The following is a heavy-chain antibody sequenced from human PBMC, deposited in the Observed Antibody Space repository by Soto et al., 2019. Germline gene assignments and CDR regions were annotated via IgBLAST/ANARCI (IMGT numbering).Heavy chain of an antibody. CDR1: GFTFSIYS. V-gene: IGHV3-21*01. Sequence: GGSLRLSCAASGFTFSIYSMNWVRQAPGKGLEWVSSISSSSSYIYYADSVKGRFTISRDNAKNSLYLQMNSLRAEDTAVYYCARAPHSSTPHAWGQGTLVTVSS. D-gene: IGHD2-2*01. CDR2: ISSSSSYI. CDR3: ARAPHSSTPHA. J-gene: IGHJ5*02.